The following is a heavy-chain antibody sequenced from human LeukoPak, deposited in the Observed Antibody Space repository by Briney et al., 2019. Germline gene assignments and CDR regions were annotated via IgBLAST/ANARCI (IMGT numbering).Heavy chain of an antibody. Sequence: GGSLRLSCAASGFTFSSYAMSWVRQAPGKGLEWVGNIKEDGTAKNYVVSVRGRFTISRDNAKSSLYLQMNSLRGEDTAVYYCTRDSGYNAFDIWGQGTMVTVSS. J-gene: IGHJ3*02. CDR1: GFTFSSYA. D-gene: IGHD5-12*01. CDR2: IKEDGTAK. CDR3: TRDSGYNAFDI. V-gene: IGHV3-7*01.